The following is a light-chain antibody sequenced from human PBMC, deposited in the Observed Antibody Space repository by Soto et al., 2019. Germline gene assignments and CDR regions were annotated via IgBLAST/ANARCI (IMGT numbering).Light chain of an antibody. CDR1: TGPVTSGFY. Sequence: QAGMSREASLTVSPKGTFTLTCASSTGPVTSGFYPHWVQQKPGTAPRTLIYSTTNKHSWSPARFSGSLLGGKAALTLSGVQTEDEADYYCLLYYAGSYVFGAGTKATVL. CDR3: LLYYAGSYV. V-gene: IGLV7-43*01. J-gene: IGLJ1*01. CDR2: STT.